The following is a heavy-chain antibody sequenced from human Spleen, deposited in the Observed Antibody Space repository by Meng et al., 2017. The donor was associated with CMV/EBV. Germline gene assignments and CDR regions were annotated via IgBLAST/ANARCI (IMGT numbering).Heavy chain of an antibody. Sequence: KYSCKTSGYTFTNYGISWVRQAPGQGLEWMGWISTNNGNTNYAQKLQDRVTMTTDTSTSTAYMELRSLKSDDTAVYYCAREALTDYWGQGTLVTVSS. CDR3: AREALTDY. D-gene: IGHD1-14*01. J-gene: IGHJ4*02. CDR1: GYTFTNYG. V-gene: IGHV1-18*01. CDR2: ISTNNGNT.